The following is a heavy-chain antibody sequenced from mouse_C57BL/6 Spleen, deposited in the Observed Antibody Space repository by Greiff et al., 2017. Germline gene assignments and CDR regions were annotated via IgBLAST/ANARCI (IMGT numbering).Heavy chain of an antibody. Sequence: QVQLKQSGAELAKPGASVKLSCKASGYTFTSYWMHWVKQRSGQGLEWIGYINPSSGYTKYNQKFKDKATLTADKSSSTAYMQLSSLTSEDCAVNYCARGGNPYYWGQGTSVTVTS. CDR1: GYTFTSYW. D-gene: IGHD2-1*01. CDR3: ARGGNPYY. V-gene: IGHV1-7*01. CDR2: INPSSGYT. J-gene: IGHJ4*01.